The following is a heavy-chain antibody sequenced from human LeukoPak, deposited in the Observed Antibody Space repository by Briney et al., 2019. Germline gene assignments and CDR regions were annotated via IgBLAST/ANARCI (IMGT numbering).Heavy chain of an antibody. CDR3: ARARGVSTGYRPIDY. D-gene: IGHD3-22*01. Sequence: PGKSLTLSCTASGFTFRNYGMHWVRQAPGKGLEWVAVIWYDGSNKHYAESVKGRFSISRDNSKSTLYLQMNSLRAEDTAVYYCARARGVSTGYRPIDYWGQGTLVTVSS. CDR2: IWYDGSNK. J-gene: IGHJ4*02. CDR1: GFTFRNYG. V-gene: IGHV3-33*08.